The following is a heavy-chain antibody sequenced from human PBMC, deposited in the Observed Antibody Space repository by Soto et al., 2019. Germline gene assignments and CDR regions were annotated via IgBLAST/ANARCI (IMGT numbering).Heavy chain of an antibody. CDR2: MNPNSGNT. J-gene: IGHJ3*02. V-gene: IGHV1-8*01. Sequence: ASVKVSCKASGYTFTSYDINWVRQATGQGLEWMGWMNPNSGNTGYAQKFQGRVTMTRNTSISTAYMELSSLRSEDTAVYYCARGLLRYFDWLIHGAFDIWGQGTMVTVSS. CDR1: GYTFTSYD. D-gene: IGHD3-9*01. CDR3: ARGLLRYFDWLIHGAFDI.